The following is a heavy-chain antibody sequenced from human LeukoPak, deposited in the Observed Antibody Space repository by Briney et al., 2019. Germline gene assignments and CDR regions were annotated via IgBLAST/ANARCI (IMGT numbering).Heavy chain of an antibody. CDR1: GFTFSSHW. CDR2: INSDGSST. D-gene: IGHD2-21*02. CDR3: TRGSVVAPISASDI. J-gene: IGHJ3*02. V-gene: IGHV3-74*01. Sequence: PGVSLRLSCAASGFTFSSHWMHWVRQAPGKGLLWISLINSDGSSTTYADSVKGRFTISRDNAKNTLYLQMDSLRAEDTAVYYCTRGSVVAPISASDIWGQGTMVTVSS.